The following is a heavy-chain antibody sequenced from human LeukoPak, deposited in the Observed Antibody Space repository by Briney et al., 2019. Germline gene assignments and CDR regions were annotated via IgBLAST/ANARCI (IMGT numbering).Heavy chain of an antibody. CDR2: ISGSGGST. V-gene: IGHV3-23*01. J-gene: IGHJ5*02. D-gene: IGHD6-13*01. CDR1: GFTFSSYA. CDR3: AKTLRQQLVNWFDP. Sequence: PGGSLRLSCAASGFTFSSYAMSGVRQAPGKGLEWVSAISGSGGSTYYADSVKGRFTISRDNSKNTLYLQMNSLRAEDTAVYYCAKTLRQQLVNWFDPWGQGTLVTVSS.